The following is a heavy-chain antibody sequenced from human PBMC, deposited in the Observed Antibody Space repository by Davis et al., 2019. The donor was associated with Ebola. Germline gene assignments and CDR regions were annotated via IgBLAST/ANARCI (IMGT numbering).Heavy chain of an antibody. D-gene: IGHD4-23*01. J-gene: IGHJ6*02. CDR1: GFIFSHYW. Sequence: GESLKISCAASGFIFSHYWMSWVRQAPGKGPEWVAIIKQDGGEKYYVDSVKGRFTISRDNAKNSLFLQMNSLRAEDTALYYCASGDGRGNSYDMDVWGQGTTVMVSS. V-gene: IGHV3-7*03. CDR3: ASGDGRGNSYDMDV. CDR2: IKQDGGEK.